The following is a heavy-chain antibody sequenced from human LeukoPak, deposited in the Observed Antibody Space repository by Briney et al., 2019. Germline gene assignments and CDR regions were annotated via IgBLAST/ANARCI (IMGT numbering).Heavy chain of an antibody. CDR3: TREYATYVGYFFFDY. D-gene: IGHD2-15*01. J-gene: IGHJ4*02. CDR2: ISGGGETT. CDR1: VFTFNNYA. Sequence: GGSLRLSCAASVFTFNNYAMHWVRQAPGRGLVWVSSISGGGETTYYADSAKGRFTISRDNSQNTLYLQMNRLRAEDTAVFYCTREYATYVGYFFFDYWGQGKLVTVSS. V-gene: IGHV3-23*01.